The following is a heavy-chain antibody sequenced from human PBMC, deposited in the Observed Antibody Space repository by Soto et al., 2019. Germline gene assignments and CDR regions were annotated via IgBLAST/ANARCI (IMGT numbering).Heavy chain of an antibody. Sequence: EVQLVESGGGLVKPGGSLRLSCAASGVTFSTYGLTWVRQAPGKGLEWLSSISDSGQYIYYADSVKGRFTISRDNAKNSLFLQMNSLRGEDTAVYYCARSGLALPYSASHWFDPWGHGTLVTVSS. CDR1: GVTFSTYG. J-gene: IGHJ5*02. V-gene: IGHV3-21*01. CDR3: ARSGLALPYSASHWFDP. D-gene: IGHD3-22*01. CDR2: ISDSGQYI.